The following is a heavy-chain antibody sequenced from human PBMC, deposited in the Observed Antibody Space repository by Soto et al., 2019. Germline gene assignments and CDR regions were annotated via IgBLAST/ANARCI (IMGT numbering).Heavy chain of an antibody. V-gene: IGHV1-69*02. CDR2: IIPILNIA. Sequence: QVQLVQSGAEVKKPGSSVKVSCEASGGTFSTYTFTWVRQAPGQGLEWVGRIIPILNIANYAQKFQGRVTITADRTTSTSYLELHSLRSEDTAVYYCAGVEGIAVAGIYSFDYWGQGTLVTGSS. D-gene: IGHD6-19*01. CDR3: AGVEGIAVAGIYSFDY. J-gene: IGHJ4*02. CDR1: GGTFSTYT.